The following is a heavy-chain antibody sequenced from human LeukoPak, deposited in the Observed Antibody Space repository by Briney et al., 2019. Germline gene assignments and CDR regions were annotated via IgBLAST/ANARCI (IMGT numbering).Heavy chain of an antibody. CDR3: AREGYYGSGIYSY. Sequence: SETLSLTCTVSGGSISSSSYYWGWIRQPPGKGLEWIGSVYYSGSTYYNPSLRSRVTISVDTSKNQFSLKVNSVTAADTAMYYCAREGYYGSGIYSYWGQGTLVTVSS. V-gene: IGHV4-39*07. J-gene: IGHJ4*02. D-gene: IGHD3-10*01. CDR2: VYYSGST. CDR1: GGSISSSSYY.